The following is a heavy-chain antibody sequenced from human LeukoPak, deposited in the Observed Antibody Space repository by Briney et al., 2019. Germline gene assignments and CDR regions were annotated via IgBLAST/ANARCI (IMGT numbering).Heavy chain of an antibody. CDR3: ARVQKSRKSVASAVDC. V-gene: IGHV3-21*01. CDR2: ITRSSYI. CDR1: GFTFSTYS. D-gene: IGHD5-12*01. J-gene: IGHJ4*02. Sequence: PGGSLRLSCAASGFTFSTYSMNWVRQAPGKGLQWVSSITRSSYIYYADSVRGRFSISRDNAKNSLYLQMNSLRAEDTAVYYCARVQKSRKSVASAVDCWGQGTVVIVSS.